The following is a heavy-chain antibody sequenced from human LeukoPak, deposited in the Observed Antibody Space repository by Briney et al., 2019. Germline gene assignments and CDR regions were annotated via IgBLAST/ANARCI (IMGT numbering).Heavy chain of an antibody. V-gene: IGHV3-7*01. J-gene: IGHJ4*02. CDR1: GFTFRSHW. CDR2: INQDGSEK. CDR3: ARGHYSPWDHCFDY. Sequence: PGWSLRLSCAASGFTFRSHWMSWVRQAPGKGLEWVANINQDGSEKHYVDYVKGRFTISRDNAKNSLYLQMNNLRADDTAVYYCARGHYSPWDHCFDYWGQGSLVTVSS. D-gene: IGHD5-18*01.